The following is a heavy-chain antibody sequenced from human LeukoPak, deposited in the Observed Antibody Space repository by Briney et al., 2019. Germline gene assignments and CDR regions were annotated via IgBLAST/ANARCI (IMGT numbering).Heavy chain of an antibody. D-gene: IGHD4-17*01. J-gene: IGHJ4*02. CDR2: ISGSGGST. CDR3: AREGDYDPDY. V-gene: IGHV3-23*01. Sequence: GGSLRLSCAASGFTFSSYAMSWVRQAPGKGLEWVSAISGSGGSTYYADSVKGRFTISRDNAKNSLYLQMNSLRAEDTAVYYCAREGDYDPDYWGQGTLVTVSS. CDR1: GFTFSSYA.